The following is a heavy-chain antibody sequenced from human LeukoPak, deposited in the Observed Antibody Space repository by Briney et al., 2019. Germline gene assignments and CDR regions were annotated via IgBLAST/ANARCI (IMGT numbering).Heavy chain of an antibody. CDR1: GGSLSGYY. J-gene: IGHJ6*03. Sequence: PSETLSLTCALYGGSLSGYYWTWIRHTPERGLEWIGEMNTSGKTNYNPSLKSRVTISVETSKNQFSLELSSVNAADTAVYYCARGRQDVTMIVVVMTAVSYYLDVWGKGTTVTVS. CDR2: MNTSGKT. CDR3: ARGRQDVTMIVVVMTAVSYYLDV. D-gene: IGHD3-22*01. V-gene: IGHV4-34*01.